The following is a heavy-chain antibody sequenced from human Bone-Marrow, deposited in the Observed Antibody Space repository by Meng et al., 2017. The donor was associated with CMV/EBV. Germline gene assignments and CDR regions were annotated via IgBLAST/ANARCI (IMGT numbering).Heavy chain of an antibody. V-gene: IGHV3-30*18. CDR3: SKVGRDYGDYHYLDY. CDR2: VSYDGSEK. J-gene: IGHJ4*02. CDR1: CFPFGGFG. Sequence: CFPFGGFGMRWVRQAPGKGLGWVAAVSYDGSEKHYADSVEGRFTISRDNSKNTLYLQMNSLRAEDTALYFCSKVGRDYGDYHYLDYWGQATLVTVSS. D-gene: IGHD4-17*01.